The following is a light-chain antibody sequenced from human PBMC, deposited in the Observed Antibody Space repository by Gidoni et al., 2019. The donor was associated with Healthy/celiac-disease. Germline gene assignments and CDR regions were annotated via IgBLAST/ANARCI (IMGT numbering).Light chain of an antibody. J-gene: IGKJ2*01. Sequence: EIVLTQSQATLSLSPGARATLSCRASQRVRSYLAWYQQKPGQAPRLLIYDASNRAPSIPARFSGSGSGTDFTLTISSLEPEDFAVYYCQQRSNWLMYTFGQGTKLEIK. CDR3: QQRSNWLMYT. V-gene: IGKV3-11*01. CDR1: QRVRSY. CDR2: DAS.